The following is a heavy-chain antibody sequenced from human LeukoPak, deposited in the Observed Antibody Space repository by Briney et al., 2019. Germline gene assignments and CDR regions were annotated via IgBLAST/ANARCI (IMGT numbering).Heavy chain of an antibody. Sequence: SETLSLTCTVSGGSISSGSYYWRWIRQPAGKGLEWIGRIYTSGSTNYNPSLKSRVTISVDTSKNQFSLKLSSVTAADTAVYYCARNYGGNPGFFDYWGQGTLVTVSS. V-gene: IGHV4-61*02. CDR1: GGSISSGSYY. J-gene: IGHJ4*02. CDR2: IYTSGST. CDR3: ARNYGGNPGFFDY. D-gene: IGHD4-23*01.